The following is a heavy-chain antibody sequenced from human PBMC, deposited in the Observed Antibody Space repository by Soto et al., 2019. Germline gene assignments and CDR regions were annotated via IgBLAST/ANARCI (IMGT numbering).Heavy chain of an antibody. CDR3: ARGNDWKSSTFDI. CDR1: GGSLTDHY. Sequence: QVQLQESGAGLVKPSETLSLTCTVAGGSLTDHYWNWFRQSPGKGLHWIGYVYYSGGTNYNPSLKSRVTMSVDTSKNQFSLNLRSVTAADTAVYYCARGNDWKSSTFDIWGQGTMVSGSS. D-gene: IGHD2-21*01. V-gene: IGHV4-59*11. J-gene: IGHJ3*02. CDR2: VYYSGGT.